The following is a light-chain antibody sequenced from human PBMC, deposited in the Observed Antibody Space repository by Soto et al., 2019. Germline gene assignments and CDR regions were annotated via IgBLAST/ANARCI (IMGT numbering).Light chain of an antibody. CDR2: DPS. Sequence: EIMLKTSPATLSLSPGESATLSCIASQSVSSYLAWYPQTPGQAPRLLLYDPSNRATRLPARFSGSGSETELALTITTLQSADFAVYYCQQYDTWHLTFGGGTKVDVK. CDR1: QSVSSY. CDR3: QQYDTWHLT. J-gene: IGKJ4*01. V-gene: IGKV3-11*01.